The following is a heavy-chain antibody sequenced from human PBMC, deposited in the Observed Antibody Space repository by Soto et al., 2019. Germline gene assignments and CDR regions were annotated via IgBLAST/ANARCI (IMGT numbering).Heavy chain of an antibody. J-gene: IGHJ4*02. CDR2: LIPLFGTT. CDR3: ARRPNWGYRFDS. V-gene: IGHV1-69*06. Sequence: QVQLVQSGAEVKKPGSSVKVSCEASGGTFSGHAISWVRQAPGQGPEWMGELIPLFGTTQHAQHFQDRPTTRADTSTSTAYIELTSLRFEDTAIYYSARRPNWGYRFDSWGQGTLVTVSS. CDR1: GGTFSGHA. D-gene: IGHD7-27*01.